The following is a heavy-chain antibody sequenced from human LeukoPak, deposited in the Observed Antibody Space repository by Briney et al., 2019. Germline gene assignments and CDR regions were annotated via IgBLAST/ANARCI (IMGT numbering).Heavy chain of an antibody. J-gene: IGHJ4*02. D-gene: IGHD4-17*01. Sequence: SETLSLTCAVYGGSFSGYYWSWIRQPPGKGLEWIGEINHSGSTNYNPSLKSRVTISVDTSKNQFSLKLSSVTAADTAVYNCARDQNNTVFDYWGQGTLVTVSS. CDR2: INHSGST. CDR1: GGSFSGYY. V-gene: IGHV4-34*01. CDR3: ARDQNNTVFDY.